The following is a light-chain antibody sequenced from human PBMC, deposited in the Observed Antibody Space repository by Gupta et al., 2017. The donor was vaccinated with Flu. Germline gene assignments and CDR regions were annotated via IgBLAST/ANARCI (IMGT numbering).Light chain of an antibody. CDR3: QQRRYWRIT. CDR1: QTIDVQ. CDR2: ATS. J-gene: IGKJ4*01. Sequence: ETVLPQSPATLSLSLGDRATLSCRASQTIDVQLPRYQQTPGQTPSRVICATSNMATGIPARLSGGGSGADITITSSSLEPEDVAVYPCQQRRYWRITCGGGTKMEIK. V-gene: IGKV3-11*01.